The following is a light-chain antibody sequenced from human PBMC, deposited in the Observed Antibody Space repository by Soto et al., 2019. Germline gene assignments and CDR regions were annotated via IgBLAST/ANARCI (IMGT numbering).Light chain of an antibody. Sequence: EIVMTQSPSTLSASPGEGATLSCRASQSVSSKLAWYQQKPGQAPRLLIYGASTRATGIPARFSGSGSGTEFTIIISSLQSEDSAVYYCQQYNSWLWTFGQGTKVDIK. V-gene: IGKV3-15*01. CDR2: GAS. CDR1: QSVSSK. CDR3: QQYNSWLWT. J-gene: IGKJ1*01.